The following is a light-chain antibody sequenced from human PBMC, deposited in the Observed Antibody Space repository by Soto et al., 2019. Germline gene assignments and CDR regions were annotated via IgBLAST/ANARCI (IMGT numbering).Light chain of an antibody. Sequence: DIQMTQSPSTLSASVGDTVTITCRASQSLSYWLAWYQQKPGQAPKLLIHKASTLESGVPSRFSGSGSGTEFTLPIRSLQPDDFATFYCQQYDRFPYTFGQGTKLEIK. CDR1: QSLSYW. J-gene: IGKJ2*01. CDR2: KAS. CDR3: QQYDRFPYT. V-gene: IGKV1-5*03.